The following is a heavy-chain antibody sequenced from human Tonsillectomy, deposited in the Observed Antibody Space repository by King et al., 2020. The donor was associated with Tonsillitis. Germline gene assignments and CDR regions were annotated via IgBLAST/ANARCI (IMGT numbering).Heavy chain of an antibody. CDR2: ISGSGGST. CDR3: AKELGDEVGDGFDI. V-gene: IGHV3-23*04. Sequence: QLVESGGGLVQPGGSLRLSCAASGFPFNNYAMSWVRQPPGKGLEWVSAISGSGGSTYYADSVKGRCTISRDNSKNTQYLQMNSLRVEDTAVYYCAKELGDEVGDGFDIWGQGTMVTVSS. J-gene: IGHJ3*02. CDR1: GFPFNNYA. D-gene: IGHD1-26*01.